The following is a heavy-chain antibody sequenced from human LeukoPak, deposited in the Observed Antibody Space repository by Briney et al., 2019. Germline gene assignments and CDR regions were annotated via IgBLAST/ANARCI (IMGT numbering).Heavy chain of an antibody. V-gene: IGHV3-74*03. Sequence: GGSLRLSCAASGFTFSSYWMHWVRQTPGKGLVWVSRINSDGSSTTYADSVKGRFTISRDNAKNTLYLQMNSLRAEDTAVYYCARVRSAAAVDYWGRGTLVTVSS. J-gene: IGHJ4*02. CDR1: GFTFSSYW. CDR3: ARVRSAAAVDY. CDR2: INSDGSST.